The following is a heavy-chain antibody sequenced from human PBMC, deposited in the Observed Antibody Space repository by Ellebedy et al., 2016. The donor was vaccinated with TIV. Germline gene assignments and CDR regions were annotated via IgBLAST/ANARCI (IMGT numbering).Heavy chain of an antibody. J-gene: IGHJ6*02. Sequence: ASVKVSXKASGYTFTGYYMHWVRQAPGQGLEWMGWINPNSGGTNYAQKFQGWVTMTRDTSISTAYMELSRLRSDDTAVYYCARGRGYCSSTSCQDYYYYGMDVWGQGTTVTVSS. D-gene: IGHD2-2*01. CDR2: INPNSGGT. V-gene: IGHV1-2*04. CDR1: GYTFTGYY. CDR3: ARGRGYCSSTSCQDYYYYGMDV.